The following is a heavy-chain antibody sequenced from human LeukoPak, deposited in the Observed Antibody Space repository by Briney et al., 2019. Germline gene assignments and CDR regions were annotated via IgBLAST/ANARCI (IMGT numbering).Heavy chain of an antibody. CDR2: ISGSGCST. J-gene: IGHJ4*02. D-gene: IGHD1-26*01. CDR3: AKSLLQEDY. CDR1: GFTFSSYA. V-gene: IGHV3-23*01. Sequence: GGALRLSCAVSGFTFSSYAMGWVRQAPGKGLEWVSAISGSGCSTYYADSVKGRFTISRDNSKNTLYLQMNSLRAEDTAVYYCAKSLLQEDYWGQGTLVTVSS.